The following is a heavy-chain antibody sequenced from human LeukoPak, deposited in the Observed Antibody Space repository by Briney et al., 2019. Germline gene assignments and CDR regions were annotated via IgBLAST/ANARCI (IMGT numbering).Heavy chain of an antibody. D-gene: IGHD6-19*01. Sequence: SQTLSLTCTVSGGSISSSSYYWSWVRQPPGKGLEWIGEINHSGSTNYNPSLKSRVTISVDTSKNQFSLKLSSVTAADTAVYYCARAGAREQWLVRGWFDPWGQGTLVTVSS. J-gene: IGHJ5*02. CDR2: INHSGST. CDR1: GGSISSSSYY. V-gene: IGHV4-39*07. CDR3: ARAGAREQWLVRGWFDP.